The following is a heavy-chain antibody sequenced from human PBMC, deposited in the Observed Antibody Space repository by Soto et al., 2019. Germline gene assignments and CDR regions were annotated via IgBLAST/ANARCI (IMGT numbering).Heavy chain of an antibody. J-gene: IGHJ4*02. CDR3: ASGITGTTAASNDY. V-gene: IGHV3-23*01. CDR2: ISGSGGST. CDR1: GFTFSSYA. D-gene: IGHD1-1*01. Sequence: EVQLLESGGGLVQPGGSLRLSCAASGFTFSSYAMSWVRQAPGKGLEWVSAISGSGGSTYYADSVKGRFTISRDNAKNTLDLQMNSLRAEDTAVYYCASGITGTTAASNDYWGQGTLGTVSS.